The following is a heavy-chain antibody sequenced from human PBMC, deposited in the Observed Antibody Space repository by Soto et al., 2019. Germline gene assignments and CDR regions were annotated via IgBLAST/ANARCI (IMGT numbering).Heavy chain of an antibody. CDR2: ISAYNGNT. Sequence: ASVKVSCKASGYTFTSYGISWVRRAPGQGLEWMGWISAYNGNTNYAQKLQGRVTMTTDTSTSTAYMELRSLRSDDTAVYYCARTGLEMATISDYYYYGMDVWGQGTTVTVSS. V-gene: IGHV1-18*01. D-gene: IGHD5-12*01. J-gene: IGHJ6*02. CDR3: ARTGLEMATISDYYYYGMDV. CDR1: GYTFTSYG.